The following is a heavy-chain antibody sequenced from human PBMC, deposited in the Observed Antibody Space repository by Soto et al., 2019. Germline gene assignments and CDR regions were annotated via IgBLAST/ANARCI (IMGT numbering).Heavy chain of an antibody. CDR2: IWYDGSNK. CDR3: AREVAYDDFWTAKGSRYFDL. J-gene: IGHJ2*01. CDR1: GFTFSSYG. V-gene: IGHV3-33*01. Sequence: GGSLRLSCAASGFTFSSYGMHWVRQAPGKGLEWVAVIWYDGSNKYYADSVKGRFTISRDNSKNTLYLQMNSLRAEDTAVYYCAREVAYDDFWTAKGSRYFDLWGRGTLVTVSS. D-gene: IGHD3-3*01.